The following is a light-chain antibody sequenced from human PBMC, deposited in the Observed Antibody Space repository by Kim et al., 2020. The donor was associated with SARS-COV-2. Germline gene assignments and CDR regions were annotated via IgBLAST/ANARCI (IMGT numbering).Light chain of an antibody. CDR3: SSYAGSTL. V-gene: IGLV2-8*01. CDR2: EVS. CDR1: SSDVGGYNY. J-gene: IGLJ2*01. Sequence: QSVLTQPPSASGSPGQSVTISCTGTSSDVGGYNYVSWYQQHPGKAPKLMIYEVSKRPSGVPDRFSGSKSGNTASLTVSGLQAEDEADYYFSSYAGSTLFGGGTQLTVL.